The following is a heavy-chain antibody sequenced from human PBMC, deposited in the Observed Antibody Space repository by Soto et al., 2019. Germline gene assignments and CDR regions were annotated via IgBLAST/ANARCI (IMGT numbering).Heavy chain of an antibody. D-gene: IGHD6-19*01. CDR3: ARQSSGWYNWFDP. CDR1: GGSISSSSYY. Sequence: QLQLQESGPGLVKPSETLSLTCSVSGGSISSSSYYWGWIRQPPGKGLEWIGSIYYSGSIYYNPSLKSRLTISVDTSKNQFSLKLSSVTAAETAVYYCARQSSGWYNWFDPWGQGTLVTVSS. CDR2: IYYSGSI. V-gene: IGHV4-39*01. J-gene: IGHJ5*02.